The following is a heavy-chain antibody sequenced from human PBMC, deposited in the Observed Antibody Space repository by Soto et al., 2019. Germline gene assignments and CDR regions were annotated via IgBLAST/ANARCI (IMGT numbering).Heavy chain of an antibody. D-gene: IGHD3-9*01. J-gene: IGHJ4*02. CDR3: VRGTNDWPGMDY. Sequence: GGSLRLSCAGSGFTFSNYWIHWVRQAPGKGLVWVARANPDGTSTNYADSVEGRFTVSRDNAKNTLFLQMNSPRAEDTAVYFCVRGTNDWPGMDYWGQGTLVTVSS. CDR1: GFTFSNYW. CDR2: ANPDGTST. V-gene: IGHV3-74*01.